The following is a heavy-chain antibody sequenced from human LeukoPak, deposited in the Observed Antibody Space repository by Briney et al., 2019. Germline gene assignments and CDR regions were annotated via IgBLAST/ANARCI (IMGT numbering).Heavy chain of an antibody. CDR2: MNPNSGNT. CDR3: ARGRLHSAEFDP. D-gene: IGHD1-26*01. V-gene: IGHV1-8*01. CDR1: GYTFTSYD. J-gene: IGHJ5*02. Sequence: ASVKVSCKASGYTFTSYDINWVRQATGQGLEGLGWMNPNSGNTDYAQRFQGRISMTSNTAISTVYMELSSLISDDTAVYYCARGRLHSAEFDPWGQGTLVTVSS.